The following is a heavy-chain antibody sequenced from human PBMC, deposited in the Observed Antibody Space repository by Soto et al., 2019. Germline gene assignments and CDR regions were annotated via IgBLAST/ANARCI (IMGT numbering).Heavy chain of an antibody. CDR2: IIPIFGTA. J-gene: IGHJ4*02. V-gene: IGHV1-69*01. CDR3: ARGTVAGRYYFDY. CDR1: GGTFSSYA. Sequence: QVQLVQSGAEVKTPGSSVKVSCKASGGTFSSYAISWVRQAPGQGLEWMGGIIPIFGTANYAQKFQGRVTNTADESTSTAYMELSRLRSEDTALYYCARGTVAGRYYFDYWGQGTLVTVSS. D-gene: IGHD6-19*01.